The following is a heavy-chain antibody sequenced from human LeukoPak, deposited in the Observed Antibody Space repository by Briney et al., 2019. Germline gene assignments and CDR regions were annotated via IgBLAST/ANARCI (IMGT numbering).Heavy chain of an antibody. CDR1: GGSMSHH. V-gene: IGHV4-59*11. CDR3: AREKSPERRTWLQLGAFDV. CDR2: ISHTAST. Sequence: SETLSLTCTVSGGSMSHHWSWIRQSPGKGLEWIGYISHTASTNYNPSLKSRVTLSIDTSKSQLSFQLTSVTAADTAVYYCAREKSPERRTWLQLGAFDVWGQGTVVTVSS. J-gene: IGHJ3*01. D-gene: IGHD5-24*01.